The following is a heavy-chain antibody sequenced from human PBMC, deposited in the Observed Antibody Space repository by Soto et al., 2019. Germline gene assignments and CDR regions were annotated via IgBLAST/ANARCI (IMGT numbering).Heavy chain of an antibody. V-gene: IGHV4-34*01. CDR1: GGFVSSGSYY. D-gene: IGHD1-1*01. CDR2: MSHSGGT. CDR3: ARVARGTATTVVDAFDI. J-gene: IGHJ3*02. Sequence: QVQLQQWGAGLLKPSETLSLTCAVYGGFVSSGSYYWSWIRQPPGKGLEWIGEMSHSGGTHFNPSLRSGVTISVDASKNQFSLKMSSVAAAGAALYYCARVARGTATTVVDAFDIWGPGTMVTVSS.